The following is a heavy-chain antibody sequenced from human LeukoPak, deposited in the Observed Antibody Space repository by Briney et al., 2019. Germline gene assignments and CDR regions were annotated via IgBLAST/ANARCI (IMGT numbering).Heavy chain of an antibody. CDR3: ARGSNYGDFFDY. Sequence: ASVKVSCKASGYTFTGYYMHWVRQAPGQGLEWMGWINPHSGDTNYVQNFQGRVTMTRDTSISTAYMELSRVRSDDMAVYYCARGSNYGDFFDYWGQGTLVTVSS. D-gene: IGHD4-17*01. V-gene: IGHV1-2*02. CDR2: INPHSGDT. J-gene: IGHJ4*02. CDR1: GYTFTGYY.